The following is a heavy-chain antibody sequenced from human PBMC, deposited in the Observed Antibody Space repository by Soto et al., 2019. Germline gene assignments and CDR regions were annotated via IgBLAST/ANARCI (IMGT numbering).Heavy chain of an antibody. CDR1: GFTFDDYV. D-gene: IGHD2-15*01. Sequence: EVQLVESGGGLVQPGRSLRLSCAASGFTFDDYVMHWVRQAPGKGLEWVSGISWNSGSIGYADSVKGRFTISRDNAKNSLYLQMNSLRAEDTALYYCAKDSDWVVVAATSSFDYWGQGTLVTVSS. CDR3: AKDSDWVVVAATSSFDY. CDR2: ISWNSGSI. J-gene: IGHJ4*02. V-gene: IGHV3-9*01.